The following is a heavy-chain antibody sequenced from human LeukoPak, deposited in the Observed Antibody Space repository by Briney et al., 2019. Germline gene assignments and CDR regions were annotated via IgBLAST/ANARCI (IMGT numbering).Heavy chain of an antibody. CDR2: ISPSSTLI. CDR3: ASLASEWELPEVDY. D-gene: IGHD1-26*01. CDR1: GFNFSSYA. Sequence: GGSLRLSCAASGFNFSSYAMNWVRQAPGTGLEWVSYISPSSTLIYYADSVKGRFPISRDNSKKSLFLQMNSLRAEDTAVYYCASLASEWELPEVDYWGLGTLVTVSS. V-gene: IGHV3-48*01. J-gene: IGHJ4*02.